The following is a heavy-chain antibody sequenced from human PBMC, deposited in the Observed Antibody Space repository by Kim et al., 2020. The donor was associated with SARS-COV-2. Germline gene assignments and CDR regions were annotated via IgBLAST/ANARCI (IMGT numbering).Heavy chain of an antibody. CDR1: GGSFSGYY. CDR2: INHSGST. Sequence: SETLSLTCAVYGGSFSGYYWSWIRQPPGKGLEWIGEINHSGSTNYNPSLKSRVTISVDTSKNQFSLKLSSVTAADTAVYYCARRYSYGYGEDYFDYWGQGTLVTVSS. CDR3: ARRYSYGYGEDYFDY. V-gene: IGHV4-34*01. J-gene: IGHJ4*02. D-gene: IGHD5-18*01.